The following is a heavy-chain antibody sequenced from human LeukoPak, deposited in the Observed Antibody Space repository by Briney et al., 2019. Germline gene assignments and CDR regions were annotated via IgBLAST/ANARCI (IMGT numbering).Heavy chain of an antibody. CDR3: ARLRWDYYMDV. V-gene: IGHV3-11*01. CDR2: ISSSGSTI. Sequence: GGSLRLSCAASGFTFSDYYMSWIRQAPGKGLEWVSYISSSGSTIYYADSVTGRFTISRDNAKNSLYLQMNSLRAEDTAVYYCARLRWDYYMDVWGKGTTVTISS. CDR1: GFTFSDYY. D-gene: IGHD4-23*01. J-gene: IGHJ6*03.